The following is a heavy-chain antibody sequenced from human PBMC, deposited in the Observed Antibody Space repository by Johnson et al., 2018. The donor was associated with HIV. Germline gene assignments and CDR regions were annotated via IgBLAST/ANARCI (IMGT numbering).Heavy chain of an antibody. D-gene: IGHD4-23*01. Sequence: VLLVESGGGLVQPGRSLRLSCVASGFTFDDYAMHWVRQVSGTGLEWVSGISWNRGSIGYADSVKGRFTISRDNAKNSLYLQMNSLRAGDTAVYYCAREAQTHAFDIWGQGTMVTVSS. CDR1: GFTFDDYA. CDR2: ISWNRGSI. V-gene: IGHV3-9*01. J-gene: IGHJ3*02. CDR3: AREAQTHAFDI.